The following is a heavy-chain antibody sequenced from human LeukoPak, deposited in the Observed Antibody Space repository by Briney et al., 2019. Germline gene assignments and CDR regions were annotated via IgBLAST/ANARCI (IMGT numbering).Heavy chain of an antibody. Sequence: PGGSLRLSCAASGFIFSTYTMTWVRQAPGKGLEWVSGISGSGGTTYYADSVKGRFTISRDNSKNTLYLQMNSLRVEDTAVYYCAKDRTHTSRSFDYWGQGTLVTVSS. CDR1: GFIFSTYT. CDR2: ISGSGGTT. CDR3: AKDRTHTSRSFDY. D-gene: IGHD2-2*01. V-gene: IGHV3-23*01. J-gene: IGHJ4*02.